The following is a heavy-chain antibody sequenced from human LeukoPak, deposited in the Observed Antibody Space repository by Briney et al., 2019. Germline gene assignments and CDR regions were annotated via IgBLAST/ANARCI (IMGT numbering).Heavy chain of an antibody. CDR1: GFTFSSYG. CDR3: AKRFSSGWDFDY. Sequence: GRSLRLSCAASGFTFSSYGMHWVRQAPGKGLEWVAVISYDGSNKYYVDSVKGRFTISRDNYKNTLYLQMNSLRVEDTAVYYCAKRFSSGWDFDYWGQGTLVTVS. J-gene: IGHJ4*02. D-gene: IGHD6-19*01. V-gene: IGHV3-30*18. CDR2: ISYDGSNK.